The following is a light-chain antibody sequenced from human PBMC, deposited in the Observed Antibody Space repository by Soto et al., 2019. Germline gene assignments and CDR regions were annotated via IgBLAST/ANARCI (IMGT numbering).Light chain of an antibody. J-gene: IGKJ5*01. CDR2: EAS. Sequence: IQLTQSPSPLSSSLGDRVTITWRASQGISALLAWYQQKPGKAPKVLIYEASLLQSGVPSRFSGSGSGTDFTLTISSLKNDDFATYYCQHFKGYTFTFGQGTRLEIK. CDR3: QHFKGYTFT. CDR1: QGISAL. V-gene: IGKV1-13*02.